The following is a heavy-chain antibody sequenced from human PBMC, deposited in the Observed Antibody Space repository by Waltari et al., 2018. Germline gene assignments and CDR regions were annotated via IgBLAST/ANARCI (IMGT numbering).Heavy chain of an antibody. CDR1: GLTFSSSP. Sequence: EVQLVGSGGGLVKPGGSLGLSCAASGLTFSSSPLTWVRQAPGKGLEWVSSISSGSSYIYYADSVKGRFTISRDNAKNSLYLQMNSRRVEDTAVYYCAREWGVMVGTAGFYFDYWGQGALVTVSS. CDR2: ISSGSSYI. J-gene: IGHJ4*02. V-gene: IGHV3-21*01. D-gene: IGHD2-15*01. CDR3: AREWGVMVGTAGFYFDY.